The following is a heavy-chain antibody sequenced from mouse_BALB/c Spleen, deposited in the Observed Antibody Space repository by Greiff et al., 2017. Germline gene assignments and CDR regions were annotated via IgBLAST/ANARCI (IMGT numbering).Heavy chain of an antibody. D-gene: IGHD2-1*01. J-gene: IGHJ4*01. CDR2: ISDGGSYT. V-gene: IGHV5-4*02. Sequence: EVQLQESGGGLVKPGGSLKLSCAASGFTFSDYYMYWVRQTPEKRLEWVATISDGGSYTYYPDSVKGRFTISRDNAKNNLYLQMSSLKSEDTAMYYCARDREGNYYAMDYWGQGTSVTVSS. CDR1: GFTFSDYY. CDR3: ARDREGNYYAMDY.